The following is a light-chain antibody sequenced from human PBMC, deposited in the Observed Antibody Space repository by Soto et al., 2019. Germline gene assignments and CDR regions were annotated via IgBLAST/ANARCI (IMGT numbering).Light chain of an antibody. Sequence: QSALTQPPSAAGSPGQSVTISCTGTSSDVGAYNSVSWYQQHPGKAPKLMIYDVSKRPSGVPDRFSGSKSGNTASLTVSGLQAEDEADYYCSSYRSINTLVFGGGTKVTVL. CDR2: DVS. CDR3: SSYRSINTLV. CDR1: SSDVGAYNS. J-gene: IGLJ3*02. V-gene: IGLV2-8*01.